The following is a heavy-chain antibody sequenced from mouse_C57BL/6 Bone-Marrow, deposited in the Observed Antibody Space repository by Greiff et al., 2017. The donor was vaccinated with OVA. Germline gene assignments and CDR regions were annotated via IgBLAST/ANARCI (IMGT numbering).Heavy chain of an antibody. CDR2: ISSGGSYT. CDR1: GFTFSSYG. Sequence: EVQVVESVGDLVKPGGSLKLSCAASGFTFSSYGMSWVRQTPDKRLEWVATISSGGSYTYYPDSVKGRFTISRDNAKNTLYLQMSSLKSEDTAMYYCARLGFDYWGQGTTLTVSS. CDR3: ARLGFDY. J-gene: IGHJ2*01. V-gene: IGHV5-6*01. D-gene: IGHD3-3*01.